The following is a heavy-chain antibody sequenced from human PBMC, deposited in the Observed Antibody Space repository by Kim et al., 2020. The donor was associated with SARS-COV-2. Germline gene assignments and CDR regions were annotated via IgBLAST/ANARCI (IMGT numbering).Heavy chain of an antibody. Sequence: VGGRFTISRDNSKNTLYLQMNRLRADDTAIYYCAKAPLGSCSGVRCYVLDVWGQGTMVTVSS. D-gene: IGHD2-15*01. V-gene: IGHV3-23*01. J-gene: IGHJ3*01. CDR3: AKAPLGSCSGVRCYVLDV.